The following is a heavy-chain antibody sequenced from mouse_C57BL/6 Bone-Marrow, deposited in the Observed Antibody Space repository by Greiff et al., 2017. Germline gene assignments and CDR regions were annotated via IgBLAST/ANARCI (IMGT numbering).Heavy chain of an antibody. V-gene: IGHV6-3*01. CDR3: TANYYGSSPYYAMDY. D-gene: IGHD1-1*01. CDR2: IRLKSDNYAT. Sequence: VHLVESGGGLVQPGGSMKLSCVASGFTFSNYWMNWVRQSPEKGLEWVAQIRLKSDNYATHYAESVKGRFTISRVDSKSSVYLLMTNLRAEDTGIYYCTANYYGSSPYYAMDYWGQGTSVTVSS. CDR1: GFTFSNYW. J-gene: IGHJ4*01.